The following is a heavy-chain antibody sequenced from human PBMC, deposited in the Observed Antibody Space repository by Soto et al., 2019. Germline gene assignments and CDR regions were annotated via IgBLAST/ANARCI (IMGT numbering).Heavy chain of an antibody. CDR3: AKAGKNHNCGREV. V-gene: IGHV3-30*18. CDR2: ISYDGSNK. CDR1: GFTFSSYR. Sequence: SGGSLRLSCAASGFTFSSYRMHRVRQAPGKGLEWAAVISYDGSNKYYADSGKGRLTIPRDNSKNTLYPQMNSLSAEDTAVYYWAKAGKNHNCGREVWGEGTRVTVPS. J-gene: IGHJ6*02. D-gene: IGHD3-10*01.